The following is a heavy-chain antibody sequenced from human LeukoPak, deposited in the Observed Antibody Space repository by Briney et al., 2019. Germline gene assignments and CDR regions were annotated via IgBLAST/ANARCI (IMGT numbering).Heavy chain of an antibody. CDR1: GGSISSSSYY. V-gene: IGHV4-39*01. CDR2: IEYSGGT. CDR3: ARHDSSGYYYADY. J-gene: IGHJ4*02. D-gene: IGHD3-22*01. Sequence: KPSETLSLTCTVSGGSISSSSYYWGWIRQPPGKGLEWIGSIEYSGGTYYNPSLKSRVTISVDTSKNQFSLKLSSVTAADTAVYYCARHDSSGYYYADYWGQGTLVTVSS.